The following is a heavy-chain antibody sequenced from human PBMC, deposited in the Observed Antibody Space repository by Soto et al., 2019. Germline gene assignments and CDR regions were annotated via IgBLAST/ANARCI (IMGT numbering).Heavy chain of an antibody. D-gene: IGHD3-16*01. J-gene: IGHJ4*02. CDR1: GYTFTNFG. CDR2: ISAYNGNT. Sequence: QVQLVQSGAEVKKPGASVKVSCKASGYTFTNFGISWVRQAPGQGLEWMGWISAYNGNTNYAQKFQCRVTMTSRTSTSTAYMEVRRLRFADPAVYYCARGGTPNDYWGQGTLVTVSS. V-gene: IGHV1-18*01. CDR3: ARGGTPNDY.